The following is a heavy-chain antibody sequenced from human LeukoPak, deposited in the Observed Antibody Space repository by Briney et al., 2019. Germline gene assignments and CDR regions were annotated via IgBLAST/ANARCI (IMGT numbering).Heavy chain of an antibody. CDR1: GYTFTSYA. V-gene: IGHV7-4-1*02. J-gene: IGHJ4*02. Sequence: ASVKVSCKASGYTFTSYAMNWVRQAPGQGLEWMGWVNTNTGNPTYAQGFTGRFVFSLDTSVSTAYLQISSLKAEDTAVYYCARARNYYDSSGYYRPRFDYWGQGTLVTVSS. CDR3: ARARNYYDSSGYYRPRFDY. D-gene: IGHD3-22*01. CDR2: VNTNTGNP.